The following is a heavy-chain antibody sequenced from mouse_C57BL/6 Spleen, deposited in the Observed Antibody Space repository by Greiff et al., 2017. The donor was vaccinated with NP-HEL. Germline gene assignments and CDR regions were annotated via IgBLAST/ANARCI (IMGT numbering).Heavy chain of an antibody. J-gene: IGHJ2*01. V-gene: IGHV1-75*01. CDR3: AGYYGSRRAYFDY. D-gene: IGHD1-1*01. CDR1: GYTFTDYY. CDR2: IFPGSGST. Sequence: QVHVKQSGPELVKPGASVKISCKASGYTFTDYYINWVKQRPGQGLEWIGWIFPGSGSTYYNEKFKGKATLTVDKSSSTAYMLLSSLTSEDSAVYFCAGYYGSRRAYFDYWGQGTTLTVSS.